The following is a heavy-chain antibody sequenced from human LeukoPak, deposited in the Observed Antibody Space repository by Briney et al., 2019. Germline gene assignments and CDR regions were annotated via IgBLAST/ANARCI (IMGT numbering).Heavy chain of an antibody. J-gene: IGHJ4*02. CDR1: GFTFSSYS. CDR3: ARGGGYYDSSGYYHFDY. D-gene: IGHD3-22*01. V-gene: IGHV3-21*01. Sequence: PGGSLRPSCAASGFTFSSYSMNWVRQAPGKGLEWVSSISSSSSYIYYADSVKGRFTISRDNAKNSLYLQMNSLRAEDTAVYYCARGGGYYDSSGYYHFDYWGQGTLVTVSS. CDR2: ISSSSSYI.